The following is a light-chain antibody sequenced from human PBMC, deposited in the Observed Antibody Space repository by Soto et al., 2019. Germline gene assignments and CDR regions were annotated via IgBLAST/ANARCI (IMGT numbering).Light chain of an antibody. CDR1: SSNIGAPYD. CDR3: QSYDKSLSSWV. CDR2: GND. J-gene: IGLJ3*02. V-gene: IGLV1-40*01. Sequence: QPVLTQPPSVSGAPGQRVTISCTGSSSNIGAPYDVHWYQQLPGTGPKLLIYGNDNRPSGVPDRFSGSYSGTSASLAIAGLQAEDEADYYCQSYDKSLSSWVFGGGTKVTVL.